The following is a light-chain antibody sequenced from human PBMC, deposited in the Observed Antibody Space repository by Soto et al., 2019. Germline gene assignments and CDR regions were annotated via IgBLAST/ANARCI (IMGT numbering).Light chain of an antibody. CDR3: NSYTTSNTFV. CDR2: EVI. J-gene: IGLJ1*01. CDR1: SSDIGAHNF. Sequence: QSVLTQPASVSGSPGQAITFSCSVTSSDIGAHNFVSWYQQHPGKAPKLIIYEVINRPSGVSDRFSGSKSGNTASLTISGLQSEDEADYYCNSYTTSNTFVFGSGTKSPS. V-gene: IGLV2-14*03.